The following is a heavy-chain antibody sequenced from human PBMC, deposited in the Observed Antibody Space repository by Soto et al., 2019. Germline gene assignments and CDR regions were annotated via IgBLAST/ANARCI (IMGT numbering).Heavy chain of an antibody. D-gene: IGHD3-9*01. CDR1: GFTFSDYG. Sequence: GGSLRLSCAASGFTFSDYGMSWVRQAPGKGLEGVAVVSGSGGSTSYADSVKGRFTISRDNSKNTLYLQMNSLRAEDTAVYYCARVSHDILTGYWYYFDYWGQGTLVTVSS. CDR2: VSGSGGST. J-gene: IGHJ4*02. V-gene: IGHV3-23*01. CDR3: ARVSHDILTGYWYYFDY.